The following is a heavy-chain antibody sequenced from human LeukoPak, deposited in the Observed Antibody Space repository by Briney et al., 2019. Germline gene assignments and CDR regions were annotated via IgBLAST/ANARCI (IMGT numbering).Heavy chain of an antibody. D-gene: IGHD6-6*01. CDR2: ISYRGAT. J-gene: IGHJ4*02. CDR1: GGSISSGDYH. CDR3: ASNDKYSSSYY. Sequence: SETLSLTCTVSGGSISSGDYHWSWIRQHPGKGLEWIAYISYRGATHYNLSLKSRVTISVDTSKNQFSLKLSSVTAADTAVYYCASNDKYSSSYYWGQGTLVTVSS. V-gene: IGHV4-31*03.